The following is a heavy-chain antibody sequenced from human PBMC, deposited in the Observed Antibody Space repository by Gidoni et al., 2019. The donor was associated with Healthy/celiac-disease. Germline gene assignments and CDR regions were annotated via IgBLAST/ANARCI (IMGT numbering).Heavy chain of an antibody. CDR3: ARDLREITFGGVIVTSLDY. V-gene: IGHV3-11*01. D-gene: IGHD3-16*02. Sequence: QVQLVESGGGLVKPGGSLRLSCAATGSPFSDYYMSWIRQCPGKGLEWVSYISSSGSTIYYADSVKGRFTISRDNAKNSLYLQMNSLRAEDTAVYYCARDLREITFGGVIVTSLDYWGQGTLVTVSS. CDR1: GSPFSDYY. J-gene: IGHJ4*02. CDR2: ISSSGSTI.